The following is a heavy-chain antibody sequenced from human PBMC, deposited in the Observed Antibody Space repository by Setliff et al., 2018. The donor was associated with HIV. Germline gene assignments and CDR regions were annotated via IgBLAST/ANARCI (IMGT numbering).Heavy chain of an antibody. Sequence: SGPTLVNPTQTLTLTCTFSGFSLSTSGVGVGWIRQPPGKALEWLALIYWNDDKRYSPSLKSRLTITKDTSKNQVVLTMTNMDPVDTATYYCARGVIRGVISQGGLDYWGPGTLVTVSS. CDR3: ARGVIRGVISQGGLDY. CDR2: IYWNDDK. D-gene: IGHD3-10*01. CDR1: GFSLSTSGVG. V-gene: IGHV2-5*01. J-gene: IGHJ4*02.